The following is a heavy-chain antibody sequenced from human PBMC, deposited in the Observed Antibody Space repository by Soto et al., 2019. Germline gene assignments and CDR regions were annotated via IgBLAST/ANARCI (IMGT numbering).Heavy chain of an antibody. J-gene: IGHJ5*02. CDR2: ISGYNGNT. V-gene: IGHV1-18*01. D-gene: IGHD3-10*01. CDR3: ARDKMVDSFGLGTFDL. Sequence: LTWEAPGERYNCRWMWWLQHDNRKGREWMGWISGYNGNTKYAQKVQGRVTLTTDTSTSTAYMELRSLRSDDTAVYYCARDKMVDSFGLGTFDLWGQGTAVTVSS. CDR1: GERYNCRW.